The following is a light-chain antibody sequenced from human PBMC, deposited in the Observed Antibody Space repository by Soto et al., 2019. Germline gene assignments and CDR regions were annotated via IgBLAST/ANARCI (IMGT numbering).Light chain of an antibody. J-gene: IGLJ1*01. Sequence: QSALTQPASVSGSPGQSITISCTGTSSDIGTFNYVSWYQQHPGKAPKLMIYAVSNRPSGVSNRFSGSKSGNTASLTISGLQAEDEAEYYCSSYSSSTTLDVFGTGTKLTVL. V-gene: IGLV2-14*01. CDR2: AVS. CDR1: SSDIGTFNY. CDR3: SSYSSSTTLDV.